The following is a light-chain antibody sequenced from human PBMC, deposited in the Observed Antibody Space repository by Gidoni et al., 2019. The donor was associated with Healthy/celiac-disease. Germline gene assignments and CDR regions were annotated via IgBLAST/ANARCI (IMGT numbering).Light chain of an antibody. CDR3: SSYTSSSTRV. J-gene: IGLJ1*01. CDR1: SSDVGDYNY. Sequence: QSALTQPASVSASPGQSSTISCTGTSSDVGDYNYVSWYQQHPGKAPKLMIYEVSNRPSGVSNRFSGSKSGNPASLTISGLQAEDEADYYCSSYTSSSTRVFGTGTKVTVL. CDR2: EVS. V-gene: IGLV2-14*01.